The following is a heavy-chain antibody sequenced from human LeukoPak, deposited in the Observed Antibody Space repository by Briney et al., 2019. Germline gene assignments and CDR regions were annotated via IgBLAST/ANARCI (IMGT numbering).Heavy chain of an antibody. CDR2: INPNSGGT. D-gene: IGHD2-21*02. Sequence: ASVKVSCKASGYTFTGYYMHWVRQAPGQGLEWMGWINPNSGGTNYAQKFQGRVTMIRDTSISTAYMELSRLRSDDTAVYYCARPALYCGGDCSDYWGQGTLVTVSS. CDR3: ARPALYCGGDCSDY. J-gene: IGHJ4*02. CDR1: GYTFTGYY. V-gene: IGHV1-2*02.